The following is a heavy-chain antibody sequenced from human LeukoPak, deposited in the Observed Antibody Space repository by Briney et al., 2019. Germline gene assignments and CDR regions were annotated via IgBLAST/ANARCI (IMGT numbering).Heavy chain of an antibody. J-gene: IGHJ4*02. CDR3: AREDGTRFDY. CDR1: GGSFSSGSYY. Sequence: SETLSLTCTVSGGSFSSGSYYWSWVRQPPGTGLEWIGYIYYSGSTNYNPSLKSRVTISVDTSKNQFSLKLSSVTAADTAVYYCAREDGTRFDYWGQGTLVTVSS. V-gene: IGHV4-61*01. CDR2: IYYSGST. D-gene: IGHD2-2*01.